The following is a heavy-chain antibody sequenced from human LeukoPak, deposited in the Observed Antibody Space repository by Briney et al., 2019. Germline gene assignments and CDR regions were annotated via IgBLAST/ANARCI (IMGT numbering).Heavy chain of an antibody. V-gene: IGHV3-48*04. CDR1: GVTFRSYG. D-gene: IGHD3-22*01. Sequence: GGSLRLSCAASGVTFRSYGMHWVRQAPGKGLEWVSYISSSGSTIYYADSVKGRFTISRDNAKNSLYLQMNSLRAEDTAVYYCARTYYYDSSGYNWFDPWGQGTLVTVSS. CDR3: ARTYYYDSSGYNWFDP. CDR2: ISSSGSTI. J-gene: IGHJ5*02.